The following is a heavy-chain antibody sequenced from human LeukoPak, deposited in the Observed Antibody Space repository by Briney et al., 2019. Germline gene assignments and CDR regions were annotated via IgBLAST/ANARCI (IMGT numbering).Heavy chain of an antibody. CDR1: GFTFSSYA. CDR3: AARSYSSGNFYSPVDY. CDR2: ISGSGGST. J-gene: IGHJ4*02. D-gene: IGHD3-10*01. V-gene: IGHV3-23*01. Sequence: GGSLRLSCAASGFTFSSYAMSWVRQAPGKGLEWVSAISGSGGSTYYADSVKGRFTISRDNSKNTLYLQMNSLRAEDTAVYYCAARSYSSGNFYSPVDYWGQGTLVTVSS.